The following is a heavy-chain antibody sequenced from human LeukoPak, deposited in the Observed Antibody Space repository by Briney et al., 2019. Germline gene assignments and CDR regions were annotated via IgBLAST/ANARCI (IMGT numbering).Heavy chain of an antibody. V-gene: IGHV3-64*01. Sequence: GGSLRLSCAVSGCTFSSYAMHWGRQGPGPGLDYVSAGSSNGGSTYYANSVNGRFAISRDNSTNTLYLQMGSLRAEDMAVYYCARGNYGEDADLDYWGQGTLVAVSS. J-gene: IGHJ4*02. CDR2: GSSNGGST. CDR3: ARGNYGEDADLDY. CDR1: GCTFSSYA. D-gene: IGHD1-7*01.